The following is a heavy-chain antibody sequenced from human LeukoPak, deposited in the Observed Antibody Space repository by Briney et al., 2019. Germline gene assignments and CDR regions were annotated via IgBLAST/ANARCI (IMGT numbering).Heavy chain of an antibody. Sequence: GASVKVSCKASGYTFTSYGISWVRQAPGQGLEWMGWISAYNGNTNYAQELQGRVTMTADTSTSTAYLELRSLRSDDTAVYYCARGGGLVPGTWFDPWGQGTLVTVSS. CDR3: ARGGGLVPGTWFDP. D-gene: IGHD6-19*01. V-gene: IGHV1-18*01. J-gene: IGHJ5*02. CDR2: ISAYNGNT. CDR1: GYTFTSYG.